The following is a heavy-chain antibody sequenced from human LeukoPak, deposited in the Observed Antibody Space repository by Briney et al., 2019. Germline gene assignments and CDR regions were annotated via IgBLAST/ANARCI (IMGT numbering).Heavy chain of an antibody. CDR1: GFTFSRFA. V-gene: IGHV3-23*01. CDR3: AKGDSSMVRRYYLDY. D-gene: IGHD1-26*01. J-gene: IGHJ4*02. Sequence: GGSLRLSCAASGFTFSRFAMSWVRQAPGKGLEWVSVISGSGLITFYADSVKGRFTIARDDSKNTLYLQMNSLRAEDTAVYYCAKGDSSMVRRYYLDYWGQGTLVTVSS. CDR2: ISGSGLIT.